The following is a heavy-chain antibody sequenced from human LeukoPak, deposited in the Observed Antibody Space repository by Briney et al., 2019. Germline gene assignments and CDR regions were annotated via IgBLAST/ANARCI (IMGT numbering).Heavy chain of an antibody. CDR2: IYSGGST. J-gene: IGHJ6*03. CDR3: ARESTGYYYYMDV. V-gene: IGHV3-66*01. D-gene: IGHD1-1*01. Sequence: GGSLRLSCAASGFTFSDYYMSWVRQAPGKGLEWVSVIYSGGSTYYADSVKGRFTISRDNSQNTLYLQMNSLRAEDTAVYYCARESTGYYYYMDVWGKGTTVTISS. CDR1: GFTFSDYY.